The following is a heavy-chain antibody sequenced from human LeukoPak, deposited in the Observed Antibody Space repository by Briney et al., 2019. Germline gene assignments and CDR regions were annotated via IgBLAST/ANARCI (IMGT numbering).Heavy chain of an antibody. Sequence: PGGSLRLSCAASGFIFSSYAVTWVRRAPGKGLEWVSVISGSGETTYYADSVKGRFTISRDNSKNTLYLQMKSLRAEDTAVYYCARETSSFDSWGQGTLVTVSS. CDR2: ISGSGETT. CDR1: GFIFSSYA. CDR3: ARETSSFDS. J-gene: IGHJ4*02. V-gene: IGHV3-23*01.